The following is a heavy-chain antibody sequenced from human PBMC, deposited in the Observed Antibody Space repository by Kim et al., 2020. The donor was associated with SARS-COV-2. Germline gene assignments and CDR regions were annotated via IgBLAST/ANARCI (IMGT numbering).Heavy chain of an antibody. CDR1: GFTFNDYA. J-gene: IGHJ4*02. CDR2: VGGSGTNT. Sequence: GGSLRLSCAASGFTFNDYAMNWVRQAPGKGLEWVCTVGGSGTNTYCADSVKGRFTISRDNSKNTLYLQMNSLRAEDTAVYYCAKRVYSDSSGNDYWGQGTLVTASS. V-gene: IGHV3-23*01. D-gene: IGHD3-22*01. CDR3: AKRVYSDSSGNDY.